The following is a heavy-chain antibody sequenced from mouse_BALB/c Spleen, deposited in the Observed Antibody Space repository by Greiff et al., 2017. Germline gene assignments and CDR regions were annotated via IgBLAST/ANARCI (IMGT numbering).Heavy chain of an antibody. D-gene: IGHD1-1*01. Sequence: QVQLQQSGAELMKPGASVKISCKATGYTFSSYWIEWVKQRPGHGLEWIGEILPGSGSTNYNEKFKGKATFTADTSSNTAYMQLSSLTSEDSAVYYCARTLFYYGSSQAWFAYWGQGTLVTVSA. CDR3: ARTLFYYGSSQAWFAY. V-gene: IGHV1-9*01. CDR1: GYTFSSYW. J-gene: IGHJ3*01. CDR2: ILPGSGST.